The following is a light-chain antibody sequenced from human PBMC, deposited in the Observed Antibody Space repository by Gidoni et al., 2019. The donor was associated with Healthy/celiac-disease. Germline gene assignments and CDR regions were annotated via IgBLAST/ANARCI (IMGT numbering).Light chain of an antibody. CDR2: WAS. J-gene: IGKJ1*01. CDR3: QQYYSTRT. Sequence: DIVMTQSPDSLAVSLGERATINCKSSQSVLYSSNNKNYLAWYQQKPGPPPKLLIYWASTRESGVPDRFSGSGSGTDFTLTISSLQAEDVAVYYCQQYYSTRTFGQXTKVEIK. CDR1: QSVLYSSNNKNY. V-gene: IGKV4-1*01.